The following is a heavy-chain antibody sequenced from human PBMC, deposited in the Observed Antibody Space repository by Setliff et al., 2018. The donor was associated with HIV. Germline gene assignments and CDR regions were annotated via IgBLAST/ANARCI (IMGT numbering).Heavy chain of an antibody. D-gene: IGHD4-17*01. J-gene: IGHJ6*03. CDR2: INNAGSVT. V-gene: IGHV3-74*01. CDR3: ARDLTTDYLDV. CDR1: GFTFSSYW. Sequence: GGSLRLSCTASGFTFSSYWMHWVRQGPGKGLVWVSRINNAGSVTTYADSVRGRFTISRDDAKNTLYLQMNDLRAEDTGIYFCARDLTTDYLDVWGKGTTGTVSS.